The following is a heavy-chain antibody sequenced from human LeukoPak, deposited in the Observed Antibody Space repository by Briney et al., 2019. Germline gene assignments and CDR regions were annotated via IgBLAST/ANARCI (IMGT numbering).Heavy chain of an antibody. CDR3: ARDMGRYSGYDYDY. CDR1: GYSFTGHY. J-gene: IGHJ4*02. D-gene: IGHD5-12*01. Sequence: ASVKVSFKASGYSFTGHYMYWVRQAPGQGLEWVGWIHPNTGATHHAQKFQGRLTMTRDTSISTVYMELTRLRSDDTAVYYCARDMGRYSGYDYDYWGQGTLVTASS. CDR2: IHPNTGAT. V-gene: IGHV1-2*02.